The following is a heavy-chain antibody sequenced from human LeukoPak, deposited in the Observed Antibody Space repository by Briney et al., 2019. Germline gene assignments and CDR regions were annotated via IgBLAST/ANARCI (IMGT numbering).Heavy chain of an antibody. CDR1: GFTFSSYS. CDR2: ISSSSSYI. D-gene: IGHD4-23*01. J-gene: IGHJ4*02. CDR3: ARNRGGVTRYYFDY. Sequence: GGSLRLSCAASGFTFSSYSMNWVRQAPGKGLEWVSSISSSSSYIYYADSVKGRFTISRDNAENSLYLQMNSLRAEDTALYYCARNRGGVTRYYFDYWGQGTLVTVSS. V-gene: IGHV3-21*04.